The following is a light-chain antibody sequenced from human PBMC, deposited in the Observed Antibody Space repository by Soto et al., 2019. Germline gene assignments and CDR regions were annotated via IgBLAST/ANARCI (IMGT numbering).Light chain of an antibody. CDR3: QQSYSIPYT. J-gene: IGKJ2*01. Sequence: DIQMTQSPSSLSASVGDRVTITCRASQTISTFLNWYQQKPGRAPELLIYVASSLKSGVPSRFSGSGSGTAFTLTISSLQPEDFASYYCQQSYSIPYTFGQGTKVQI. CDR2: VAS. CDR1: QTISTF. V-gene: IGKV1-39*01.